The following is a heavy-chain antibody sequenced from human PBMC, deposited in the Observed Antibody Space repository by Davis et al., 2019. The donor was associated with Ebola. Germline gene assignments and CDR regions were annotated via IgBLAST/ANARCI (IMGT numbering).Heavy chain of an antibody. CDR2: IYTRGTT. V-gene: IGHV4-61*09. Sequence: SETLSLTCSVSGDSISSGSYYWAWIRQPAGKGLEWIGHIYTRGTTNYNPSLKSRVTISGDTSKNQFSLKLTSVTAADTAVYYCAGDRHDTRGYGFWGQGTLVTVSS. CDR3: AGDRHDTRGYGF. D-gene: IGHD3-22*01. CDR1: GDSISSGSYY. J-gene: IGHJ4*02.